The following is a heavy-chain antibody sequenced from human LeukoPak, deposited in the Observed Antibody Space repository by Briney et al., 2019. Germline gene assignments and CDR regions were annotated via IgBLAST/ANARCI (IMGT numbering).Heavy chain of an antibody. CDR1: GGSFSGYY. V-gene: IGHV4-34*01. J-gene: IGHJ4*02. CDR2: INHSGST. Sequence: LETLSLTCAVYGGSFSGYYWSWIRQPPGKGLEWIGEINHSGSTNYNPSLKSRVTISVDTSKNQFSLKLSSVTAADTAVYYCARERLWFDYWGQGTLVTVSS. D-gene: IGHD5-18*01. CDR3: ARERLWFDY.